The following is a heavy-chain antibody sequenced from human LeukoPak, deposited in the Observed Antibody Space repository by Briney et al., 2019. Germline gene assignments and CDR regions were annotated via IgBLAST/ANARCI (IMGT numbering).Heavy chain of an antibody. CDR2: IYYSGST. D-gene: IGHD3-3*01. J-gene: IGHJ6*03. CDR1: GGSISSSSYY. Sequence: SETLSLTCTVSGGSISSSSYYWGWIRQPPGKGLEWIGSIYYSGSTYYNPSLKSRVTISVDTSKNQFSLKLSSVTAAYTAVYYCARGQNYDFWRGYYPDYYYSYYMDVWGKGTTVTVSS. CDR3: ARGQNYDFWRGYYPDYYYSYYMDV. V-gene: IGHV4-39*01.